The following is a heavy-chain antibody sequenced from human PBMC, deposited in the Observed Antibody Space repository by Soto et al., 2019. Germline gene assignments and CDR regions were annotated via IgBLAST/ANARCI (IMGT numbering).Heavy chain of an antibody. V-gene: IGHV3-23*01. CDR3: ANVPRYCSGGSCFGGYFEY. J-gene: IGHJ4*02. D-gene: IGHD2-15*01. CDR2: ISGSGGNT. CDR1: RFTVNSYA. Sequence: RLCSAASRFTVNSYAVTLLLQAPGKGLEWVSAISGSGGNTYYADSVKGRFSVSRDKSKSKLYLQMNSLRAEDTAVYYCANVPRYCSGGSCFGGYFEYWCQGALVTAYS.